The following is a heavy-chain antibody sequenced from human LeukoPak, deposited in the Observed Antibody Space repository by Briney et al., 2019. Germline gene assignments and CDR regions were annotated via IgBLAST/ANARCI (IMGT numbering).Heavy chain of an antibody. CDR1: GFTFSSYG. D-gene: IGHD6-19*01. J-gene: IGHJ4*02. Sequence: TGGSLRLSCAASGFTFSSYGMHWVRQAPGKGLEWVAFIRYDGSNKYYADSVKGRFTISRDNSKNTLYLQMNSLRAEDTAVYYCAKDGVLGWYPFDYWGQGTLVTVSS. V-gene: IGHV3-30*02. CDR3: AKDGVLGWYPFDY. CDR2: IRYDGSNK.